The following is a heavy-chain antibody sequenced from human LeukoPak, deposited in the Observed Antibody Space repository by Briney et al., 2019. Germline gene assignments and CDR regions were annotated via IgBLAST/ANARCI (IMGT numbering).Heavy chain of an antibody. J-gene: IGHJ3*02. CDR2: MNPNSGNT. V-gene: IGHV1-8*01. CDR1: GYTFTSYD. CDR3: ARVWAKYSSGWYTWRGDDAFDI. Sequence: ASVKVSCKASGYTFTSYDINWVRQATGQELEWMGWMNPNSGNTGYAQKFQGRVTMTRNTSISTAYMELSSLRSEDTAVYYCARVWAKYSSGWYTWRGDDAFDIWGQGTMVTVS. D-gene: IGHD6-19*01.